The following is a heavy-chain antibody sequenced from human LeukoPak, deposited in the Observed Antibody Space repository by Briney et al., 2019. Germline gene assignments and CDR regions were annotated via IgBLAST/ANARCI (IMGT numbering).Heavy chain of an antibody. J-gene: IGHJ5*02. D-gene: IGHD3-22*01. Sequence: GGSLRLSCAASGFTFSSYAMSWVRQAPGKGLEWDSAIRGSGGSTYYADSEKGRFTISRDNSKNTLYLQMNSLSAEAKAVYYCAKDDSSGYYNWFDPWGQGTLVTVSS. CDR1: GFTFSSYA. CDR3: AKDDSSGYYNWFDP. V-gene: IGHV3-23*01. CDR2: IRGSGGST.